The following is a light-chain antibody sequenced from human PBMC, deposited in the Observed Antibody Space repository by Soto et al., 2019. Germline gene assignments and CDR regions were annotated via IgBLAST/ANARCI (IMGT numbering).Light chain of an antibody. CDR1: SSNIGTNT. J-gene: IGLJ3*02. V-gene: IGLV1-44*01. CDR3: ATWDDSLNGWV. Sequence: QSVLTQSPSASGTPGQRVTISCSGSSSNIGTNTVSWYQQFPGTAPKVLVYRNDQRPSGVPDRFSGSKSGTSASLAISGLQSEDEADYYCATWDDSLNGWVFGGGTKLTVL. CDR2: RND.